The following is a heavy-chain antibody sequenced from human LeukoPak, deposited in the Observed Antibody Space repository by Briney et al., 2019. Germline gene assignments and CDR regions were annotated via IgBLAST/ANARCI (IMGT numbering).Heavy chain of an antibody. V-gene: IGHV3-7*01. Sequence: PGASLILPLGVSGNTLSKYWESWVRQAPGKALKKVANMKHDGNEKHYVDSVEGRFTISRDNAKSSLYLQMNNLRAEDTAVYYCARDLGHSGYDLYDYWGQGTLVTVSS. CDR3: ARDLGHSGYDLYDY. CDR2: MKHDGNEK. CDR1: GNTLSKYW. D-gene: IGHD5-12*01. J-gene: IGHJ4*02.